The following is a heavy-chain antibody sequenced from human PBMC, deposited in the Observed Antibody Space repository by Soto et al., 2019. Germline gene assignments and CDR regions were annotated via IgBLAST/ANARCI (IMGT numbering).Heavy chain of an antibody. Sequence: QLQLQESGPGLVKPSETLSLICSVSGVSIIGSSYYWGWIRQPPGKGLEWIGSIYYSGQTYYNPSLKGRVTMSVDRSKNQFSLNLTSVTATDTAFYYCARHGSSWGQGTLVTVSS. J-gene: IGHJ5*02. CDR1: GVSIIGSSYY. CDR2: IYYSGQT. CDR3: ARHGSS. V-gene: IGHV4-39*01.